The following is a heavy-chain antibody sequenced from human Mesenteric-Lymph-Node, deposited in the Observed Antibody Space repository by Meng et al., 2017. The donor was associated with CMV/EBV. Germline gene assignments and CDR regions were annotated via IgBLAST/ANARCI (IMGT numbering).Heavy chain of an antibody. CDR3: ARGGDCSSTSCYSDAFDI. CDR1: GFTFDDYG. CDR2: INWNGGST. Sequence: GESLKISCAASGFTFDDYGMSWVRQAPGKGLEWVSGINWNGGSTGYADSVKGRFTISRDNAKNSLYLQMNSLRAEDTALYYCARGGDCSSTSCYSDAFDIWGQGTMVTVSS. D-gene: IGHD2-2*02. V-gene: IGHV3-20*04. J-gene: IGHJ3*02.